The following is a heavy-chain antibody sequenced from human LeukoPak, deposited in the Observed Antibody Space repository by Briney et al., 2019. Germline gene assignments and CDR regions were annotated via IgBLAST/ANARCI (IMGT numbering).Heavy chain of an antibody. V-gene: IGHV3-53*01. CDR3: ASDYCISTSCQIWFY. J-gene: IGHJ4*02. CDR2: IYNSSRI. D-gene: IGHD2-2*01. CDR1: GFTVSSNS. Sequence: GGSLRLSCAASGFTVSSNSMSWVRQAPGKGLEWVSFIYNSSRIHYSDSVKGRFTISRDNSENTLYLQMNSLRAEDTAVYYCASDYCISTSCQIWFYWGQGTLVTVSS.